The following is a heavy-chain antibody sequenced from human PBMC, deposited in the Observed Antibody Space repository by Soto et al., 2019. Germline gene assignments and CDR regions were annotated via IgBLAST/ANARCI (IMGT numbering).Heavy chain of an antibody. CDR2: ISGSGTKT. Sequence: PGGTLRLSCAASGFKFASYAMSWVRQAPGKGLEWVASISGSGTKTYYADSVKGRFTFSRDNSKNTLHLHMSSLRVDDTAVYYSAKECNPRRAFDYWGQGTLVIVSS. J-gene: IGHJ4*02. CDR1: GFKFASYA. D-gene: IGHD2-8*01. V-gene: IGHV3-23*01. CDR3: AKECNPRRAFDY.